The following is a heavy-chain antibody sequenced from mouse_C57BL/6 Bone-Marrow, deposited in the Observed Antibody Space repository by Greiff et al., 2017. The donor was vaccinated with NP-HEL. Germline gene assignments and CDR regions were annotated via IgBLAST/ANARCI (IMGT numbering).Heavy chain of an antibody. V-gene: IGHV5-16*01. CDR1: GFTFSDYY. CDR3: ARLTGYAMDY. D-gene: IGHD4-1*01. CDR2: INYDGSST. Sequence: EVQRVESEGGLVQPGSSMKLSCTASGFTFSDYYMSWVRQVPEKGLEWVATINYDGSSTYYLDSLKSRFIISRDNAKNILYMEMRRLKTEDTDTYYGARLTGYAMDYWGQGTSVTVSS. J-gene: IGHJ4*01.